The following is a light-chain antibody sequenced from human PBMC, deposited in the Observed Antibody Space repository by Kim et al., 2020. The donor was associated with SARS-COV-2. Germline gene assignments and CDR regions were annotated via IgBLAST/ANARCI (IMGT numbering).Light chain of an antibody. Sequence: SVSPGETVTLACRAREPVTTNIAWYQQKRGRTPRLVIYGASTRAAGIPDRFSGSGSETEFTLTISSLQSEDFAVYYCQQYNAWPTFGQGTKVDIK. CDR1: EPVTTN. CDR3: QQYNAWPT. J-gene: IGKJ1*01. CDR2: GAS. V-gene: IGKV3D-15*01.